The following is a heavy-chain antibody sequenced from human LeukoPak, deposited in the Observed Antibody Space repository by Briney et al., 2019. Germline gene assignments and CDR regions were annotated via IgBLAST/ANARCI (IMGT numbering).Heavy chain of an antibody. V-gene: IGHV4-4*07. Sequence: PSETLSLTCTVSGGSISSYYWSWIRQPAGKGLEWIGRIYTSGSTNYNPSLKSRVTMSVDTSKNQFSLKLSSVTAADTAMYYCVRWGYCSGGSCYNWFDPWGQGTLVTVSS. J-gene: IGHJ5*02. D-gene: IGHD2-15*01. CDR3: VRWGYCSGGSCYNWFDP. CDR1: GGSISSYY. CDR2: IYTSGST.